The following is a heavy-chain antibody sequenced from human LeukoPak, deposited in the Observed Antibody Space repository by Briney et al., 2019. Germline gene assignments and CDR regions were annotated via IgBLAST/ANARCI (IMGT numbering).Heavy chain of an antibody. CDR3: ARRAYGSGSYYSVPFDY. Sequence: CGPTLVQPTQTLTLPCTFSGFSLTPDAVGVGWIRQPPGKALEWLATIYWHDGKRYSPSLQSRLTITKDTSKNQVVLTLTNMDPVDTATYYCARRAYGSGSYYSVPFDYWGQGTLVSVSS. CDR1: GFSLTPDAVG. D-gene: IGHD3-10*01. CDR2: IYWHDGK. J-gene: IGHJ4*02. V-gene: IGHV2-5*01.